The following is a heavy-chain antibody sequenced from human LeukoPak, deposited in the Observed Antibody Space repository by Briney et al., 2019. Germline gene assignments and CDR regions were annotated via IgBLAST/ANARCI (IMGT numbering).Heavy chain of an antibody. V-gene: IGHV4-39*07. CDR3: AAMTTVTMYSYFFDS. CDR1: SGSISTSNYY. Sequence: PSETLSLTCTVSSGSISTSNYYWRWVRQPPGKALEWIGNIFYSGSTYYSPSLKSRVTISLDTSRNQFSLKLNSVTAADTAIYYGAAMTTVTMYSYFFDSWGQGTLLTVSS. D-gene: IGHD4-17*01. J-gene: IGHJ4*02. CDR2: IFYSGST.